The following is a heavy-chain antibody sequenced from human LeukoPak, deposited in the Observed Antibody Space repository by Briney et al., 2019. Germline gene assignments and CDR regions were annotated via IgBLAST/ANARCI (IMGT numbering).Heavy chain of an antibody. J-gene: IGHJ4*02. Sequence: HPGGSLRLSCAASGFTFSSYWMHWVRQAPGKGLVWVSRINSDGSSTSYADSVKGRFTISRDNAENTLYLQMNSLRAEDTAVYYCASGEARRYLDWPPERAFDYWGQGTLVTVSS. CDR3: ASGEARRYLDWPPERAFDY. CDR1: GFTFSSYW. CDR2: INSDGSST. D-gene: IGHD3-9*01. V-gene: IGHV3-74*01.